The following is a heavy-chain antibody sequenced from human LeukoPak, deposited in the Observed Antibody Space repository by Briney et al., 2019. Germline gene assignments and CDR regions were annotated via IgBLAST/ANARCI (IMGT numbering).Heavy chain of an antibody. Sequence: GGSLRLSCAASGFTFSSYSMNWVRQAPGKGLEWVSSISSSSSYIYYADSVKGRFAISRDNAKNSLYLQMNSLRAEDTAVYYCARDLEVGNSLSALDYWGQGTLVTVSS. CDR3: ARDLEVGNSLSALDY. D-gene: IGHD1/OR15-1a*01. J-gene: IGHJ4*02. CDR2: ISSSSSYI. V-gene: IGHV3-21*01. CDR1: GFTFSSYS.